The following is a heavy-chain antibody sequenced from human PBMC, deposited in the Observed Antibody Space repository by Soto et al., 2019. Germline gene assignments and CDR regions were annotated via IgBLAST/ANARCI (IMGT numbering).Heavy chain of an antibody. D-gene: IGHD6-13*01. CDR2: ISSNGGST. V-gene: IGHV3-64D*08. CDR3: VKDVRWYGLYYYYGMDV. J-gene: IGHJ6*02. Sequence: PGGSLRLSCSASGFTFSSYAMHWVRRAPGKGLEYVSAISSNGGSTYYADSVKGRFTISRDNSKNTLYLQMSSLRAEDTAVYYCVKDVRWYGLYYYYGMDVWGQGTTVTVSS. CDR1: GFTFSSYA.